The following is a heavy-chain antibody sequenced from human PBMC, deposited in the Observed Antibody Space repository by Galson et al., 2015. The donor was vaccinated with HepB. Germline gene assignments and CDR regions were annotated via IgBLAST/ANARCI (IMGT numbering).Heavy chain of an antibody. D-gene: IGHD6-19*01. V-gene: IGHV3-30*04. J-gene: IGHJ4*02. Sequence: SLRLSCAASGFSFSSYGIHWVRQAPGKGLEWVTAYDGTNKYYADYVKGRFTISRDNSKNTVYLQMDSLRVEDTAVYHCARKLSGYSSGWFLDSWGQGTLVTVSS. CDR1: GFSFSSYG. CDR2: YDGTNK. CDR3: ARKLSGYSSGWFLDS.